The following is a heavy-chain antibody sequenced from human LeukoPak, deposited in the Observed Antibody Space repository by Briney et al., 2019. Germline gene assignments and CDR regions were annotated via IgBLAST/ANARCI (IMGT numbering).Heavy chain of an antibody. D-gene: IGHD1-14*01. CDR2: ISAYNGNT. V-gene: IGHV1-18*01. CDR3: AKERALSLRIPFDY. Sequence: VASVKVSCKTSGYTFTSYGISWVRQAPGQGLEWMGWISAYNGNTNYAQKLQGRVTMTTDTSTSTVYMELRSLRSDDTAVYYCAKERALSLRIPFDYWGQGTLVSVSS. CDR1: GYTFTSYG. J-gene: IGHJ4*02.